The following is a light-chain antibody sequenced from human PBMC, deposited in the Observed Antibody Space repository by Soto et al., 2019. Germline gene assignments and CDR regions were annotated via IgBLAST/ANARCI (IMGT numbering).Light chain of an antibody. Sequence: EIVMTQSPATLSVSPGESATLSCRASQSLSSNLAWYQQKPGQAPRLLIYGASTRATGIPARFSGSGSGTEFTLTIRSLQSEDFAVYYCQQYFDSFTFGQGTKLAIK. V-gene: IGKV3-15*01. J-gene: IGKJ2*01. CDR3: QQYFDSFT. CDR2: GAS. CDR1: QSLSSN.